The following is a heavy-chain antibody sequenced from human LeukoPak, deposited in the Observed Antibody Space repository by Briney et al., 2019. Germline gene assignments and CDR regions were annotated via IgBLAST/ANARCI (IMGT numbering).Heavy chain of an antibody. V-gene: IGHV1-8*01. CDR3: ARMRGYTYEYWYLDL. CDR1: GYTFSSYD. Sequence: ASVKVSCKAAGYTFSSYDINWVRQAPGQGLEWMGWMNPSSGNTGYTQKFQGRVTMTRDTSISTAYMEFSSLRSEDTALYYCARMRGYTYEYWYLDLWGRGTLVTVSS. D-gene: IGHD5-18*01. J-gene: IGHJ2*01. CDR2: MNPSSGNT.